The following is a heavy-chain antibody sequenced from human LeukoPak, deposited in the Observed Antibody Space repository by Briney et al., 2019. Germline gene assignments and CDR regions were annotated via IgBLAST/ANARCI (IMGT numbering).Heavy chain of an antibody. J-gene: IGHJ3*01. CDR3: AKVRDTRDWYKDAFDV. V-gene: IGHV3-23*01. CDR2: ITGTGGST. Sequence: GGSLRHSCAASGFTFSSYAMSWVRQAPGKGLEWVSAITGTGGSTYYVASVKGRFTVSRDNSRNTLYLQMSSLRAEDSAMYYCAKVRDTRDWYKDAFDVWGQGTRVTVSS. D-gene: IGHD6-19*01. CDR1: GFTFSSYA.